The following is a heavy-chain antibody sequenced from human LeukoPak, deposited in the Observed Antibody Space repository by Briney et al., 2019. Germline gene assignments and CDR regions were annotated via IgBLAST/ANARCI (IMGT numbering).Heavy chain of an antibody. V-gene: IGHV1-24*01. CDR3: ARDARGAAAADDPLDV. CDR2: FDPEDGET. D-gene: IGHD6-13*01. J-gene: IGHJ3*01. Sequence: ASVTVSCTVSGYTLTELSMHWVRQAPGKGLEWMGGFDPEDGETIYAQKFQGRVTMTEDTSTDTAYMELSSLRSEDTAVYYCARDARGAAAADDPLDVWGQGTTVIVSS. CDR1: GYTLTELS.